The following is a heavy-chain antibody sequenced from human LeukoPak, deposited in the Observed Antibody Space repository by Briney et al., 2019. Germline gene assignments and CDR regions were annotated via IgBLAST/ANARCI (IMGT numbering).Heavy chain of an antibody. CDR1: GFTFSSYG. V-gene: IGHV3-30*02. D-gene: IGHD3-3*01. J-gene: IGHJ4*02. CDR2: IRYDGSNK. CDR3: AKDGADYDFWSGYCDY. Sequence: GGSLRLSCAASGFTFSSYGMHWVRQAPGKGLEWVAFIRYDGSNKYYAASVKGRFTISRDNSKNTLYLQMNSLRAEDTAVYYCAKDGADYDFWSGYCDYWGQGTLVTVSS.